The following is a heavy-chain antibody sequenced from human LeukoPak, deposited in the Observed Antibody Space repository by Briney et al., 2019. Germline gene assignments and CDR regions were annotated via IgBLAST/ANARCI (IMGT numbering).Heavy chain of an antibody. CDR3: ARYDFGVVIIGYYYMDV. V-gene: IGHV1-18*01. J-gene: IGHJ6*03. CDR2: ISAYNGNT. CDR1: GYTFTSYG. Sequence: ASVKVSCKASGYTFTSYGISWVRQAPGQGLEWMGWISAYNGNTNYAQKLQGRVTMTTDTSTSTACMELRSLRSDDTAVYYCARYDFGVVIIGYYYMDVWGKETTVTVSS. D-gene: IGHD3-3*01.